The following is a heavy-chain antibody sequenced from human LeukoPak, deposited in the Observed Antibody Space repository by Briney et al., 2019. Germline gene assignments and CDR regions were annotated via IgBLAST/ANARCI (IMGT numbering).Heavy chain of an antibody. Sequence: SETLSLTCAVYGGSFSGYYWSWIRQPPGKGLEWIGEINHSGSTNYNPSLKSRVTISVDTSKNQFSLKLSSVTAADTAVYYCARGFVLRYFDWSEQDAFDIWGQGTMVTVSS. J-gene: IGHJ3*02. CDR2: INHSGST. D-gene: IGHD3-9*01. CDR1: GGSFSGYY. CDR3: ARGFVLRYFDWSEQDAFDI. V-gene: IGHV4-34*01.